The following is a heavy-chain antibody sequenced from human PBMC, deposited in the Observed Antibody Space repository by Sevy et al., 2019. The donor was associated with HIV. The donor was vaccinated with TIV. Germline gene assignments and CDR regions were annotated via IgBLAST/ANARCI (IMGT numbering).Heavy chain of an antibody. CDR1: GFTFGDYT. CDR2: IRSKTYGGTK. D-gene: IGHD3-3*01. CDR3: SSNYDFWSGHLYFLDY. J-gene: IGHJ4*02. V-gene: IGHV3-49*04. Sequence: GGSLRLSCTTSGFTFGDYTMSWVRQAPGKGLEWVGFIRSKTYGGTKEYAASVKGRFTISRDDSKSTAYLQMNSLKTEDTAVYYCSSNYDFWSGHLYFLDYWGQGTLVTVSS.